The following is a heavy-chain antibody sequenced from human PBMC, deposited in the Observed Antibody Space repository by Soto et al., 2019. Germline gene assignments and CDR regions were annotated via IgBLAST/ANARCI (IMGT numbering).Heavy chain of an antibody. CDR3: ARHVPHYDYVWGSLNY. J-gene: IGHJ4*02. Sequence: EVQLVQSGAEVKKPGESLRISCKGSGYSFTSYWISWVRQMPGKGLEWMGRIDPSDSYTNYSPSFQGHVTISADKSISTAYLQWSSLKASDTAMYYCARHVPHYDYVWGSLNYWGQGTLVTVSS. CDR1: GYSFTSYW. D-gene: IGHD3-16*01. V-gene: IGHV5-10-1*01. CDR2: IDPSDSYT.